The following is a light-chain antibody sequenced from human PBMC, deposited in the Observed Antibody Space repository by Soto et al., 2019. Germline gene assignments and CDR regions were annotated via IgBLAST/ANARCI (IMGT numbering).Light chain of an antibody. J-gene: IGKJ5*01. CDR1: QSVNSNY. CDR3: QQYGDSPRSS. CDR2: GAS. V-gene: IGKV3-20*01. Sequence: EIVLTQSPGTLSLSPGERATLSCRASQSVNSNYLAWYQQKPGQAPRLLIYGASNRATGIPDRFSGSGSGTDFTLNISRLEPEAFAVYYGQQYGDSPRSSFGQGTRLE.